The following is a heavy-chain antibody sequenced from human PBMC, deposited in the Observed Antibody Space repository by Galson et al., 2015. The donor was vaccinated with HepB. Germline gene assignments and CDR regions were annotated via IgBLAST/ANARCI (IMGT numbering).Heavy chain of an antibody. Sequence: PALVKPTQTLTLTCTFSGFSLTTGGVAVGWIRQPPGKALEWLGLIYWDDDKRYSPFLKNRLTINQGSSQKQVVLTMTHMGPLDAATYYCAYVRHSSGFLDYWGQGTLVTVSS. J-gene: IGHJ4*02. CDR1: GFSLTTGGVA. CDR2: IYWDDDK. V-gene: IGHV2-5*02. D-gene: IGHD3-22*01. CDR3: AYVRHSSGFLDY.